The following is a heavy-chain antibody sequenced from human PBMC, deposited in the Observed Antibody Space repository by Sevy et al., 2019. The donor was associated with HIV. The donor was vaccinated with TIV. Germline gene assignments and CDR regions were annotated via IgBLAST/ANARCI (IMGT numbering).Heavy chain of an antibody. CDR1: GGSISSYY. CDR3: TREMAYDSRIKPPLWYHWFDP. D-gene: IGHD1-20*01. CDR2: IYTSGST. Sequence: SETLSLTCTVSGGSISSYYWSWIRQPAGKGLEWIGRIYTSGSTNYNPSLKSRVTMSVDTSKNQFSLKLSSVTAADTAVYYCTREMAYDSRIKPPLWYHWFDPWGQGTLVTVSS. J-gene: IGHJ5*02. V-gene: IGHV4-4*07.